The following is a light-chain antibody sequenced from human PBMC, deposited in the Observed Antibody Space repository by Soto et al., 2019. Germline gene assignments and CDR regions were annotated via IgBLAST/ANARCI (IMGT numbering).Light chain of an antibody. V-gene: IGKV1-39*01. CDR3: QQSYLTPRT. J-gene: IGKJ2*01. CDR2: AAS. CDR1: QRISPY. Sequence: IQMTQSPSSLSASVGDRVTISCRASQRISPYLNWYQHKVGRAPKLLIYAASSLQTGVPSRFSGSGSGTDFTLTISSLQPEDFATYYCQQSYLTPRTFGQGTKLEIK.